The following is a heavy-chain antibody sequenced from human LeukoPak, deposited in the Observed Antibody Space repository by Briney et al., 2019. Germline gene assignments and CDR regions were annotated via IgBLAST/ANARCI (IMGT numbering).Heavy chain of an antibody. CDR1: GFTFSSYW. V-gene: IGHV3-7*01. J-gene: IGHJ4*02. CDR3: ARRAYRRDGYIPFDY. Sequence: GGSLRLSCAASGFTFSSYWTSWVRQAPGKGLEWVAIIKQDGSEKYYVDSVKGRFTISRDNAKNSLYLQMNSLRAEDTAVYYCARRAYRRDGYIPFDYWGQGTLVTVSS. D-gene: IGHD5-24*01. CDR2: IKQDGSEK.